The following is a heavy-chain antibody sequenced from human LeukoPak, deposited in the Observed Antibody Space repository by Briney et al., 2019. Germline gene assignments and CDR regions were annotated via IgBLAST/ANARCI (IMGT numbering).Heavy chain of an antibody. CDR1: GYTFTSYY. V-gene: IGHV1-46*01. J-gene: IGHJ4*02. D-gene: IGHD6-13*01. CDR2: INPSGGST. Sequence: ASVKVSCKASGYTFTSYYMHWVRQAPGQGLEWMGIINPSGGSTSYAQKFQGRVTMTRDTSTSTAYMELRSLRSDDTAVYYCARDSANPPSGSSSWYRRGTGDYWGQGTLVTVSS. CDR3: ARDSANPPSGSSSWYRRGTGDY.